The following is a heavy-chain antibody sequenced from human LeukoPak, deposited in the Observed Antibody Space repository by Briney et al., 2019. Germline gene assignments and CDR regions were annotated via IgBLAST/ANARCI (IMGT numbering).Heavy chain of an antibody. D-gene: IGHD6-6*01. CDR2: INQDGSEK. Sequence: PGGSLRLSCAASEFTFNTYWMSWVRQAPGKGLEWVANINQDGSEKYYVDSVKGRFTISRDNAKNSLYLQMNSLRAEDTAVYYCARDKAAPDYWGQGTLVTVSS. J-gene: IGHJ4*02. V-gene: IGHV3-7*01. CDR3: ARDKAAPDY. CDR1: EFTFNTYW.